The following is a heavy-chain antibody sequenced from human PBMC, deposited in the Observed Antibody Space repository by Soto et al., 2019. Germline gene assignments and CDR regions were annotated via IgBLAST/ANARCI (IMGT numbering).Heavy chain of an antibody. V-gene: IGHV3-30*18. CDR2: ICGDGSNK. CDR3: AKDSSPLYYYDRSGYSDY. D-gene: IGHD3-22*01. CDR1: RVTFSGDA. J-gene: IGHJ4*02. Sequence: GGSLRSSCAGSRVTFSGDAIRWVRQAPGKGLEWVAVICGDGSNKYYADSVRGRFTISRDNSKNTLYLQMTSLRAEDTAVYYCAKDSSPLYYYDRSGYSDYWGQGTLVTVSS.